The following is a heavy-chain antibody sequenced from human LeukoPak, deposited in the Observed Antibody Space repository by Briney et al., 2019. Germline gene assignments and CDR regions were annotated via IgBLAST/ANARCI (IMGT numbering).Heavy chain of an antibody. CDR3: TRENSGSLSLEY. J-gene: IGHJ4*02. CDR2: IKQDGSET. V-gene: IGHV3-7*01. Sequence: PGGSLRLSCAASGFTFTDYSMNWVRQAPGKGLEWAASIKQDGSETYYMESVQGRFTISRDNDMNFLYLQLSSLRAEDTAVYYCTRENSGSLSLEYWGQGTLVTVSS. CDR1: GFTFTDYS. D-gene: IGHD1-26*01.